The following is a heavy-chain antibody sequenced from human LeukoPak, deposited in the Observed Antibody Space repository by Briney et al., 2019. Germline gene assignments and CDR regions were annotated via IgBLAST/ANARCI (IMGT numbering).Heavy chain of an antibody. CDR1: GFTFSTYG. CDR2: ISGSDGSI. V-gene: IGHV3-23*01. CDR3: AKDRGWFGGSLANFDD. D-gene: IGHD3-10*01. J-gene: IGHJ4*02. Sequence: PGGSLRLSCAGSGFTFSTYGMTWVRQAPGKGLEWVSAISGSDGSIYYADSVKGRFTISGDNSKNTLFLQMNSLRAEDTAVYYCAKDRGWFGGSLANFDDWGQGTLVTVSS.